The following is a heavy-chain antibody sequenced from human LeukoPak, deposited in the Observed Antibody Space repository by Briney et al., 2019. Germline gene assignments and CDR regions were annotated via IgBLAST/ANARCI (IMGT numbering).Heavy chain of an antibody. Sequence: PSETLSLTCAVYGASFRGYYWSWIRQPPGKGLEWIGEINHSGSTNYNPSLKSRFTISVDTSKNQFTLKLDSLTAADTAVYYCAKVYSSSSRDAFDVWGPGTMVTVSS. CDR2: INHSGST. D-gene: IGHD6-6*01. CDR3: AKVYSSSSRDAFDV. V-gene: IGHV4-34*01. J-gene: IGHJ3*01. CDR1: GASFRGYY.